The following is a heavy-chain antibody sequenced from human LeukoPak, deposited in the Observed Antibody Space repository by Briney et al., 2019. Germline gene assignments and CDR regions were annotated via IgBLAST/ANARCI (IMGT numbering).Heavy chain of an antibody. V-gene: IGHV4-59*01. CDR3: ARDQLDWFDP. CDR1: GGSTSSYY. D-gene: IGHD5-24*01. CDR2: IYYSGST. J-gene: IGHJ5*02. Sequence: SETLSLTCTVSGGSTSSYYWSWIRQPPGKGLEWIGYIYYSGSTNYNPSLKSRVTISVDTSKNQFSLKLSSVTAADTAVYYCARDQLDWFDPGGQGTLVTVSS.